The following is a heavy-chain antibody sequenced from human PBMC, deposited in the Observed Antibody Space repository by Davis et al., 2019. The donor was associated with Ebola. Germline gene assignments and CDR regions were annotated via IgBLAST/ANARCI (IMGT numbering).Heavy chain of an antibody. J-gene: IGHJ6*02. V-gene: IGHV1-69*13. CDR2: IIPIFGTA. Sequence: SVKVSCKASGGTFSSYAISWVRQAPGQGLEWMGGIIPIFGTANYAQKFQGRVTITADESTSTAYMELSSLRSEDTAVYYCARPSPTYYDFWSGYSSPLYYGMDVWGQGTTVTVSS. CDR3: ARPSPTYYDFWSGYSSPLYYGMDV. CDR1: GGTFSSYA. D-gene: IGHD3-3*01.